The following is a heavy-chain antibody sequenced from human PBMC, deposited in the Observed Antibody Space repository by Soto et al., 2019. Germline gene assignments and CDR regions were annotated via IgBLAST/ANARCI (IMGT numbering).Heavy chain of an antibody. CDR2: IYYSGST. CDR1: GGSISSSSYY. CDR3: ARLSAMVRGSFDY. D-gene: IGHD3-10*01. Sequence: QLQLQESGPGLVKPSETLSLTCTVSGGSISSSSYYWGWIRQPPGKGLEWIGSIYYSGSTYYNPSLKVRVTTSVDTSKNYFSLKLSTVTATDTAEYYCARLSAMVRGSFDYWGQGTLVTVSS. V-gene: IGHV4-39*02. J-gene: IGHJ4*02.